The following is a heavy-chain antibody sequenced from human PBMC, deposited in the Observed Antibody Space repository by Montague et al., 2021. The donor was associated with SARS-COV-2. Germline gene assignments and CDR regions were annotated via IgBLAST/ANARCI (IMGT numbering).Heavy chain of an antibody. Sequence: CAISGDSVSSNSAAWNWIRQSPSRGLEWLGRIYYRSKWYNDYAVSVKSRITINPDTSKNQFSLQLNSVTPEDTTVYYCARDLKPPGDILTGYLPYYYYTDVWGKGTTVTVSS. J-gene: IGHJ6*03. CDR1: GDSVSSNSAA. CDR2: IYYRSKWYN. V-gene: IGHV6-1*01. CDR3: ARDLKPPGDILTGYLPYYYYTDV. D-gene: IGHD3-9*01.